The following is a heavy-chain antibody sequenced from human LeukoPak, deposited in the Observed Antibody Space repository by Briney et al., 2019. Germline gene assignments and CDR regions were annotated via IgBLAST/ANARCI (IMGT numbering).Heavy chain of an antibody. CDR3: ARHRSLVTGTGVFDL. CDR2: VRNSGST. D-gene: IGHD6-19*01. V-gene: IGHV4-59*08. CDR1: GGSISSNH. J-gene: IGHJ3*01. Sequence: SETLSLTCTVSGGSISSNHWGWIRQPPGKGLEWIGYVRNSGSTNYNASFKSRVTISVDTSKNQVSLQLSSVTAADTAVYYCARHRSLVTGTGVFDLWGQGTMVRVSA.